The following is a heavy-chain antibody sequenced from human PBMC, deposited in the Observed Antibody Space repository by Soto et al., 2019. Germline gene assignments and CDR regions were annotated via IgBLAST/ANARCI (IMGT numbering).Heavy chain of an antibody. CDR2: ISSSSSII. V-gene: IGHV3-48*01. D-gene: IGHD3-10*01. CDR3: ARDEGLSGSPFDY. Sequence: GGSLRLSCAASGFTFSSYSMNWVRQAPGKGLEWVSYISSSSSIIYYADSVKGRFTISRDNGKNSLYLQMNSLRAEDTAVYYCARDEGLSGSPFDYWGQGTLVTVSS. J-gene: IGHJ4*02. CDR1: GFTFSSYS.